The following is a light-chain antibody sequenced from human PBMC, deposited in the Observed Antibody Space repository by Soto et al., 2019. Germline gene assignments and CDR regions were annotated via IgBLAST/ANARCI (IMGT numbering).Light chain of an antibody. V-gene: IGKV3-20*01. CDR1: QSVSSSY. Sequence: EIVLTQYPGTLSLSPGERATLSCRSSQSVSSSYLAWYQQKPGQAPRLLIYGASSRATGIPDRFSGSGAETDFTLTSSSLEPEYFAVYYCKQYGSSPPYTFGQGTKLEIK. CDR3: KQYGSSPPYT. CDR2: GAS. J-gene: IGKJ2*01.